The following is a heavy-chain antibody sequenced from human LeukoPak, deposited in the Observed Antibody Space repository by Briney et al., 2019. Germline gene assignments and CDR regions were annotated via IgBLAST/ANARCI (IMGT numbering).Heavy chain of an antibody. CDR3: AREGFYGSGSQKYYYYMDV. CDR2: ISAYNGRT. D-gene: IGHD3-10*01. J-gene: IGHJ6*03. CDR1: GYTFTNYD. Sequence: GASVKVSCKASGYTFTNYDVSWVRQAPGQGLEWMGWISAYNGRTNYAQKFQGRVTMTTDTSTRTAYMELRSLRFDDAAVYYCAREGFYGSGSQKYYYYMDVWGKGTTVTVSS. V-gene: IGHV1-18*01.